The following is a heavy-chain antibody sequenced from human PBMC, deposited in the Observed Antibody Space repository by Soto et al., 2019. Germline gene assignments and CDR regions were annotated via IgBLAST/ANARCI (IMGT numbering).Heavy chain of an antibody. D-gene: IGHD2-2*01. J-gene: IGHJ5*02. CDR3: ARDRYCSSTSCYPGFDP. CDR2: IIPILGIA. Sequence: QVQLVQSGAEVKKPGSSVKVSCKASGGTFSSYTISWLRQAPGQGLEWMGRIIPILGIANYAQKFQGRVTITADKSTSTAYMELSSLRSEDTAVYYCARDRYCSSTSCYPGFDPWGQGTLVTVSS. CDR1: GGTFSSYT. V-gene: IGHV1-69*08.